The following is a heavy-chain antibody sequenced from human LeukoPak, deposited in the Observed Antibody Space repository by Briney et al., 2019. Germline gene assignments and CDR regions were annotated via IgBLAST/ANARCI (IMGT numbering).Heavy chain of an antibody. D-gene: IGHD1-20*01. J-gene: IGHJ4*02. CDR3: AKEGKTRNWNYFQAKPVY. Sequence: GSPRLSCAASGFPFSSSAMTWVRQIPGKGLEWVSGISGSGGSTYYADSVKGRFTISRDNSKNTLYLQMSSLRAEDTAVYYCAKEGKTRNWNYFQAKPVYWGQGTLVTVSS. CDR1: GFPFSSSA. CDR2: ISGSGGST. V-gene: IGHV3-23*01.